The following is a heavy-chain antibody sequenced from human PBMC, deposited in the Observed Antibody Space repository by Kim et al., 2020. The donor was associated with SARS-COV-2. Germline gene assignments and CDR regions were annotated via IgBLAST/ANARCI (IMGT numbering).Heavy chain of an antibody. CDR1: EFSLSSYW. V-gene: IGHV3-7*03. CDR2: IKPDGSEK. Sequence: GGSLRLSCAASEFSLSSYWVTWVRQAPGKGLERVATIKPDGSEKYYEDSVKGRFSISRDNAKNSLFLELNRVRAEDTAVYYCARENSGTHPTYFDTWGQGTLVTVSS. J-gene: IGHJ4*02. D-gene: IGHD1-26*01. CDR3: ARENSGTHPTYFDT.